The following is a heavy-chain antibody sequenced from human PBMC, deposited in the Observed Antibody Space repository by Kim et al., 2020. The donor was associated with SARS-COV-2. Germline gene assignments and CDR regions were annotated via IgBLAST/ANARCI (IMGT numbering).Heavy chain of an antibody. Sequence: GGSLRLSCAASGFTFSSYAMHWVRQAPGKGLEWVAVISYDGSNKYYADSVKGRFTISRDNSKNTLYLQMNSLRAEDTAVYYCARGDSSGSGEFDYWGQGTLVTVSS. CDR2: ISYDGSNK. CDR1: GFTFSSYA. D-gene: IGHD3-3*01. J-gene: IGHJ4*02. V-gene: IGHV3-30-3*01. CDR3: ARGDSSGSGEFDY.